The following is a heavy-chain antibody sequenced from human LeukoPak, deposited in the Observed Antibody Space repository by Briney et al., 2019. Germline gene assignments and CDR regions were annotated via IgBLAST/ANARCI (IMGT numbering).Heavy chain of an antibody. CDR3: ARAFYYDSSGDPDY. J-gene: IGHJ4*02. CDR1: GWFFSCYY. Sequence: AETLSLTCAGYGWFFSCYYWSWIGQPPSRGVDWIGEINHSGSTHYTPSLKSRVTISVETSKNQFSLKLSSVTAADTAAYYCARAFYYDSSGDPDYWGQGTLVTVSS. V-gene: IGHV4-34*01. D-gene: IGHD3-22*01. CDR2: INHSGST.